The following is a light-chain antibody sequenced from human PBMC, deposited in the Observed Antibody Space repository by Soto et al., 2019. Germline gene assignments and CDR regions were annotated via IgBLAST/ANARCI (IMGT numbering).Light chain of an antibody. CDR1: QSISSY. V-gene: IGKV1-39*01. CDR2: AAS. Sequence: DIQMTQSPSSLSGSVGERVTIGVRASQSISSYLNWYQQKPGKAPKLLIFAASSLQSGVPSRFSGSRSGPDFTLTISSLQPEDFATYYCQQSYSSPPTFGQGTKV. J-gene: IGKJ1*01. CDR3: QQSYSSPPT.